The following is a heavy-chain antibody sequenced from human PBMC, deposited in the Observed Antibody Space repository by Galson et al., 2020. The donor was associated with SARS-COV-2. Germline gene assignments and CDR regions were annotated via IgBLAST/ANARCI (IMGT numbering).Heavy chain of an antibody. CDR2: IYTRGST. CDR3: ARDEYDSSQNWFDP. D-gene: IGHD3-22*01. CDR1: GGSLSSYY. J-gene: IGHJ5*02. Sequence: SETLSLTCTVPGGSLSSYYWSWTPQPAGKGLEWIGRIYTRGSTNYNPTLKSRVTMSVDTSKNQFSLKLSSVTAADTAVYYCARDEYDSSQNWFDPWGQGTLVTVSS. V-gene: IGHV4-4*07.